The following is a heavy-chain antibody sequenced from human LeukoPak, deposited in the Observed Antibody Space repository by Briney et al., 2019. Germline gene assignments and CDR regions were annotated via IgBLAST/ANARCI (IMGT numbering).Heavy chain of an antibody. J-gene: IGHJ4*02. CDR2: ISGDGGST. Sequence: GGSLRLSCAASGFTFDDYAMHWVRHAPGKGLEWVSLISGDGGSTDYADSVKGRFTISRDNSKNSLYLQMHSLRSEDTALYYCAKAGYSSTRYITYWGQGTLVTVSS. CDR3: AKAGYSSTRYITY. D-gene: IGHD6-13*01. V-gene: IGHV3-43*02. CDR1: GFTFDDYA.